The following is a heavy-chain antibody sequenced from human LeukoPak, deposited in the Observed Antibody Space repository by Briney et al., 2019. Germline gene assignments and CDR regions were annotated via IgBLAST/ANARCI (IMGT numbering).Heavy chain of an antibody. CDR2: IGTDGDT. Sequence: PGGSLRLSCAASGFSFSSYWMHWVRQATGKGLEWVSAIGTDGDTFYPGSVKGRFTISRDNAENSLYLQMNSLRAEDTAVYYCARIGVDAFDIWGQGTMVTVSS. J-gene: IGHJ3*02. CDR1: GFSFSSYW. V-gene: IGHV3-13*01. CDR3: ARIGVDAFDI.